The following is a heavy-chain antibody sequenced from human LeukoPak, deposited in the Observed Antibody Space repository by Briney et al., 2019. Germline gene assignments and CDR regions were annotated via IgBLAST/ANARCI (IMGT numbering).Heavy chain of an antibody. Sequence: PSETLSLTCAVSGGSISSSNWWSWVRQPPGKGLEWIGEINHSGSTNYNPSLKSRVTISVDTSKNQFSLKLSSVTAADTAVYYCARNIQLWFPKGRFDPWGQGTLVTVSS. CDR1: GGSISSSNW. CDR2: INHSGST. V-gene: IGHV4-4*02. J-gene: IGHJ5*02. D-gene: IGHD5-18*01. CDR3: ARNIQLWFPKGRFDP.